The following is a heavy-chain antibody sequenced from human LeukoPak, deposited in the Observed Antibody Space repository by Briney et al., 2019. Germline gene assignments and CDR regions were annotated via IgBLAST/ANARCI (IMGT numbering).Heavy chain of an antibody. V-gene: IGHV1-69*13. Sequence: GASGKVSCKASGGTFRSYDIRWVRQAPGPGLEWVGGIIPIFGTPNYAQKFQGRVTITADESTSTAYMELSSLRSEDTAVYYCARDPKNYYDSSGTSYYYYGMDVWGQGTTVTVSS. CDR2: IIPIFGTP. CDR1: GGTFRSYD. D-gene: IGHD3-22*01. CDR3: ARDPKNYYDSSGTSYYYYGMDV. J-gene: IGHJ6*02.